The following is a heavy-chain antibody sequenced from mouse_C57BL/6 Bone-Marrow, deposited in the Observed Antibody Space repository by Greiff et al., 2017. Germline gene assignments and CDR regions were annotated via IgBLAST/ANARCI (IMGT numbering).Heavy chain of an antibody. CDR1: GFNIKDYY. CDR2: IDPADGET. J-gene: IGHJ3*01. Sequence: VQLQQSGAELVKPGASVKLSCTASGFNIKDYYMHWVKQRPEQGLEWIGRIDPADGETKYAPKFQGKATITADTSSNTAYLQLSSLTTADTAVYYCTRTQYSGSPCFAYWGQGTLVTVSA. D-gene: IGHD1-1*01. V-gene: IGHV14-2*01. CDR3: TRTQYSGSPCFAY.